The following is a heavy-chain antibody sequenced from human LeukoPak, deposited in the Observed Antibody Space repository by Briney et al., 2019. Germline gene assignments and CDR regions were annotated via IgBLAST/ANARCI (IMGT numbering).Heavy chain of an antibody. V-gene: IGHV1-2*02. CDR3: ARGGDYGSGTYNNFDS. CDR2: ISPNSGDT. CDR1: GYTSTGYY. J-gene: IGHJ4*02. D-gene: IGHD3-10*01. Sequence: ASVKVSCKASGYTSTGYYIHWVRQAPGQGLEWMGWISPNSGDTNYAQKFQGRVTMTRDTSISTAYMELSRLRSDDTAVYYCARGGDYGSGTYNNFDSWGQGTLVTVSS.